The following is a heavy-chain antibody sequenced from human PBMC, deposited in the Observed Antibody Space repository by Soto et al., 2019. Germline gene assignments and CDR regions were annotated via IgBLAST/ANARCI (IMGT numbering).Heavy chain of an antibody. CDR2: ISTNKGNT. CDR1: GYTFTNYG. Sequence: QVQLVQSGAEVKKPGASVKVSCKASGYTFTNYGLSWVRQAPGQGLEWMGWISTNKGNTNYAQKFQGRVTMTTDTATSTAYMELRSLRSDDTAVYYCAREGRIVGAVNTHYYYGMDVWGRGTTVTVS. CDR3: AREGRIVGAVNTHYYYGMDV. D-gene: IGHD2-15*01. V-gene: IGHV1-18*01. J-gene: IGHJ6*02.